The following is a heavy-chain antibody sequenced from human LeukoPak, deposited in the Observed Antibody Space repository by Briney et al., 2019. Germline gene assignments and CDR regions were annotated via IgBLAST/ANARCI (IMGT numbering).Heavy chain of an antibody. J-gene: IGHJ4*02. V-gene: IGHV3-7*02. D-gene: IGHD6-25*01. CDR3: ASQASARFDY. CDR1: GFIFSNYW. Sequence: GGSLRLSCAASGFIFSNYWMAWVRQAPGKRLEWVAMIHPDGSGKSYVDSVRGRFTISRDNAKNSLFLQMNSLRVEDTAVYYCASQASARFDYWGQGTLVTVSS. CDR2: IHPDGSGK.